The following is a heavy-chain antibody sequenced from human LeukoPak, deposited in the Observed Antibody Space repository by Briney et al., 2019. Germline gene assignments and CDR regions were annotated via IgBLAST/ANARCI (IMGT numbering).Heavy chain of an antibody. CDR2: IYPGDSDT. CDR3: ARAIVGATTSPYDAFDI. Sequence: GESLKISCKGSGYSFTSYWIGWVRQMPGKGLEWMGIIYPGDSDTRYSPSFQGQVTISADKSISTAYLQWSSLKASDTAMYYCARAIVGATTSPYDAFDIWGHGTMVTVSS. V-gene: IGHV5-51*01. D-gene: IGHD1-26*01. J-gene: IGHJ3*02. CDR1: GYSFTSYW.